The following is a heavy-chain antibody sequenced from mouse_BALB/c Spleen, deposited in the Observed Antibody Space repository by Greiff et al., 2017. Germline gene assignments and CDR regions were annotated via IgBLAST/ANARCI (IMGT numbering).Heavy chain of an antibody. CDR3: AREGYDYDGYFDY. CDR2: IWGDGST. V-gene: IGHV2-6-7*01. D-gene: IGHD2-4*01. Sequence: VKLMESGPGLVAPSQSLSITCTVSGFSLTGYGVNWVRQPPGKGLEWLGMIWGDGSTDYNSALKSRLSISKDNSKSQVFLKMNSLQTDDTARYYCAREGYDYDGYFDYWGQGTTLTVSS. J-gene: IGHJ2*01. CDR1: GFSLTGYG.